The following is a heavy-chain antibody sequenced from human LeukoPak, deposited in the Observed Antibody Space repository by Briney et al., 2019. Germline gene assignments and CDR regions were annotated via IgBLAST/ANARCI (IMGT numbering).Heavy chain of an antibody. V-gene: IGHV1-46*01. CDR3: ARDHSTLLCFGELQFPDY. Sequence: GASVKVSCKASGYTFTSYYIHWVRQAPGQGLEWMGIINPSRGSTSYAQKFQGRVTMTRDTSTSTVYMELSSLRSEDTAVYYCARDHSTLLCFGELQFPDYWGQGTLITVSS. D-gene: IGHD3-10*01. J-gene: IGHJ4*02. CDR2: INPSRGST. CDR1: GYTFTSYY.